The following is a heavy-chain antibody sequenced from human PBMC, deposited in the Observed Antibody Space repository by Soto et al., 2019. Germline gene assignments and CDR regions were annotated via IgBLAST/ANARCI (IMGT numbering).Heavy chain of an antibody. CDR1: GFTFSSYS. D-gene: IGHD2-21*02. V-gene: IGHV3-21*01. Sequence: EVQLVESGGGLVKPGGSLRLSCAASGFTFSSYSMNWVRQAPGKGLEWVSSISSSSSYIYYADSVKGRFTISRDNAKNSLYLQMNSLRAEDTAVYYCASDGWGGGYYSPSDYWGQGTLVTVSS. J-gene: IGHJ4*02. CDR3: ASDGWGGGYYSPSDY. CDR2: ISSSSSYI.